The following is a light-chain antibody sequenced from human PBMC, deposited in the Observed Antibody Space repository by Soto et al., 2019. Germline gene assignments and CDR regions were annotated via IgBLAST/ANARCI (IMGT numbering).Light chain of an antibody. J-gene: IGKJ1*01. CDR2: GAS. Sequence: EIVLTQSPGTLSLSPGDRATLSCRASQSVSTNNFAWYQQRPGQAPRLLIYGASSRATGIPDRFSGSGSGTDFTLTIRRLEPEDFAVYYCKQFDNSLWTFGQGTKVDIK. CDR1: QSVSTNN. V-gene: IGKV3-20*01. CDR3: KQFDNSLWT.